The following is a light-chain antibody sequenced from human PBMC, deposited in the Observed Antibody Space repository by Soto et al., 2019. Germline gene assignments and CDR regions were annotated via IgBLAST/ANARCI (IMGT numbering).Light chain of an antibody. J-gene: IGKJ3*01. CDR2: GAS. CDR3: QQYDGNPT. CDR1: QTVKLY. Sequence: DFQMTQSPSTLSASVGDRVTITCRASQTVKLYLAWYQQKPGKAPKLLISGASTLESGVPSRFSGSGSETEFTLTINRLQPDDFATYYCQQYDGNPTFGPGTKVTFK. V-gene: IGKV1-5*01.